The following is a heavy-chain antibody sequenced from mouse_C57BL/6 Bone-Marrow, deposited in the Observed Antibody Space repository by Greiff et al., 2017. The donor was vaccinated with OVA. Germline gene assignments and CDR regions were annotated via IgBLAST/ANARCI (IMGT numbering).Heavy chain of an antibody. CDR3: ARESIYDGYVDY. J-gene: IGHJ2*01. V-gene: IGHV1-76*01. D-gene: IGHD2-3*01. CDR2: IYPGSGNT. CDR1: GYTFTDYY. Sequence: VQLQQSGAELVRPGASVKLSCKASGYTFTDYYINWVKQRPGQGLEWIARIYPGSGNTYYNEKFKGKATLTAEKSSSTAYMQLSSLTSEDSAVYFCARESIYDGYVDYWGQGTTLTVSS.